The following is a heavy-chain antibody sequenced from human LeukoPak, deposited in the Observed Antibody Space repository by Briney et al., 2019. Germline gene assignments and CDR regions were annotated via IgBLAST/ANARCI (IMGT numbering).Heavy chain of an antibody. V-gene: IGHV3-30*04. CDR1: GFTFSSYA. D-gene: IGHD6-13*01. CDR3: ARGVWQQPYGY. J-gene: IGHJ4*02. Sequence: GRSLRLSCAASGFTFSSYAMHWVRQAPGKGLEWVAVISYDGSNKYYADSVKGRFTISRDNSKNTLYLQMNSLRAEDTAVYYCARGVWQQPYGYWGQGTLVTVSS. CDR2: ISYDGSNK.